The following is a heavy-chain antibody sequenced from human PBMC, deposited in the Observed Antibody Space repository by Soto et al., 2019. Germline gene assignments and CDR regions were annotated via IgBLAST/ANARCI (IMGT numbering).Heavy chain of an antibody. J-gene: IGHJ6*02. Sequence: ASVKFACKSAGGTFSSYAISCGRQAPGQGLEWMGGIIPIFGTANYAQKFQGRVTITADESTSTAYMELSSLRSEDTAVYYFALKGDIVATIPSLGMDVLGQGTTVTVSS. CDR3: ALKGDIVATIPSLGMDV. CDR2: IIPIFGTA. CDR1: GGTFSSYA. V-gene: IGHV1-69*01. D-gene: IGHD5-12*01.